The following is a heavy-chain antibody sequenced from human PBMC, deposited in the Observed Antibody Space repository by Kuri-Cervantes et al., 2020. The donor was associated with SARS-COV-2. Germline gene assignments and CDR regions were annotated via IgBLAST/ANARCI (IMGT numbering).Heavy chain of an antibody. CDR2: IKQDGSEK. CDR1: GFTFRSCW. CDR3: AKEGFISALGGWFDP. Sequence: GESLKISCAASGFTFRSCWMSWVRQAPGKGLEWVANIKQDGSEKYYVGSVKGRFTISRDNSKNTLYLQMNSLRAEDTAVYYCAKEGFISALGGWFDPWGQGTLVTVSS. J-gene: IGHJ5*02. D-gene: IGHD1-26*01. V-gene: IGHV3-7*03.